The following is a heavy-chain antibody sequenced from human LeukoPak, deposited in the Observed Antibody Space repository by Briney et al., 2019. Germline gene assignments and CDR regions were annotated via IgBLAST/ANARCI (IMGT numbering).Heavy chain of an antibody. Sequence: SETLSLTCTVSGGSISSSSYYWGWFRQPPGKGLEWIGSIYYSGKTYYNPSLKSRVTISVDTSKNQFSLKLSSVTAADTAVYYCAREGYYDTSASGAFDIWGQGTMVTVSS. D-gene: IGHD3-22*01. J-gene: IGHJ3*02. CDR2: IYYSGKT. CDR1: GGSISSSSYY. CDR3: AREGYYDTSASGAFDI. V-gene: IGHV4-39*07.